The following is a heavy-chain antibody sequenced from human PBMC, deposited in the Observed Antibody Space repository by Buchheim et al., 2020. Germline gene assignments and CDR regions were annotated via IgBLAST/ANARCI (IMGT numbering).Heavy chain of an antibody. V-gene: IGHV4-34*01. Sequence: QVQLQQWGAGLLKPSETLSLTCAVYGGSFSGYYWSWIRQPPGKGLEWIGEINHRGSTNYNPSLNSRVTISVDTSKNQFSLKLSSVTAADTAVYYCARGKRGSGWTFDYWGQGTL. CDR1: GGSFSGYY. CDR3: ARGKRGSGWTFDY. J-gene: IGHJ4*02. D-gene: IGHD6-19*01. CDR2: INHRGST.